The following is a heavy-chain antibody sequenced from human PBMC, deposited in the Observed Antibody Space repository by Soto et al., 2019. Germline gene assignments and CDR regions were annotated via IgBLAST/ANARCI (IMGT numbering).Heavy chain of an antibody. CDR1: GFTFSSYA. CDR3: ANGNPDDFGVITHYYYMDV. D-gene: IGHD3-3*01. Sequence: GGSLRLSCAASGFTFSSYAMSWVRQAPGKGLEWVSAIRGSGGRTYYADSVKGRFTISRDNSKNTLYLQMNSLRAEDTAVYYCANGNPDDFGVITHYYYMDVWGKGTTVTVSS. V-gene: IGHV3-23*01. CDR2: IRGSGGRT. J-gene: IGHJ6*03.